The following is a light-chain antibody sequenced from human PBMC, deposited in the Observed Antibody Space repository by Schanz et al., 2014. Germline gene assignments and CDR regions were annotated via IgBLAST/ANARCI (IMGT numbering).Light chain of an antibody. V-gene: IGLV2-23*02. CDR3: SSYAGTSVV. Sequence: QSALTQPASVSGSPGQSITISCTGTSSDLGSYNLVSWYQQHPGKAPKLLIYEVSKRPSGVPDRFSGSKSGNTASLTISGLQAEDEADYYCSSYAGTSVVFGGGTKLTVL. J-gene: IGLJ3*02. CDR2: EVS. CDR1: SSDLGSYNL.